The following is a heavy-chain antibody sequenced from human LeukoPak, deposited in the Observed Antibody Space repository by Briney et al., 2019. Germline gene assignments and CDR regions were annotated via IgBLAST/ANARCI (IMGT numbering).Heavy chain of an antibody. D-gene: IGHD3-10*01. CDR1: GFTFSDYG. CDR2: ISYDGSTK. Sequence: GRSLRLSCAASGFTFSDYGMHWVRQAPGKGLEWVALISYDGSTKYYADSVKGRFTISRDNSKNTLYLQMNSLRAEDTAVYYCAKDRLLWFGESKYYFDYWGQGTLVTVSS. CDR3: AKDRLLWFGESKYYFDY. J-gene: IGHJ4*02. V-gene: IGHV3-30*18.